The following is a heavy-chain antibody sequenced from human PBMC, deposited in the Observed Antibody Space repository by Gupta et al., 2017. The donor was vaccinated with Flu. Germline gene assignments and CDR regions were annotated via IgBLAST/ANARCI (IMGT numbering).Heavy chain of an antibody. CDR3: AELTTD. V-gene: IGHV3-23*01. CDR1: GFTFNSSP. D-gene: IGHD4-4*01. CDR2: ISGSGVKT. Sequence: DVQLLESGGRVVQPGGSLRLSCAASGFTFNSSPMTWVRQAPGKGLEWVSDISGSGVKTYYADSVKGRFTISRDNSNNTVFLQMNNLRADDTAVYFCAELTTDWGQGTLVTVSS. J-gene: IGHJ4*02.